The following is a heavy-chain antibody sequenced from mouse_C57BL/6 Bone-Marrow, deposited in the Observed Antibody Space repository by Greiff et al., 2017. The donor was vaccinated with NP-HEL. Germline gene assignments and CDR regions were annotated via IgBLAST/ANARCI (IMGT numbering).Heavy chain of an antibody. D-gene: IGHD2-1*01. V-gene: IGHV5-4*01. CDR1: GFTFSSYA. CDR2: ISDGGSYT. Sequence: EVKLVESGGGLVKPGGSLKLSCAASGFTFSSYAMSWVRQTPEKRLEWVATISDGGSYTYYPDNVKGRFTISRDNAKNNLYLQMSHLKSEDTAMYYCARDGGNSWFAYWGQGTLVTVSA. CDR3: ARDGGNSWFAY. J-gene: IGHJ3*01.